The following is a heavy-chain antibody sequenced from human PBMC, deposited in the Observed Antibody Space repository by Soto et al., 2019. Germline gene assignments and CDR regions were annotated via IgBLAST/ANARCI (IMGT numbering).Heavy chain of an antibody. D-gene: IGHD5-12*01. Sequence: SETLSLTCTVSGGSINTFYWSWVRQPAGKGLEWIGRIFSSGSTSFNPSLESRVAMSVDTSKNHFSLNLSSVTAADMAVYYCAREGSYSAYNFAHRIQSWSFHFSGPGPLVTVST. CDR1: GGSINTFY. V-gene: IGHV4-4*07. CDR2: IFSSGST. J-gene: IGHJ4*02. CDR3: AREGSYSAYNFAHRIQSWSFHF.